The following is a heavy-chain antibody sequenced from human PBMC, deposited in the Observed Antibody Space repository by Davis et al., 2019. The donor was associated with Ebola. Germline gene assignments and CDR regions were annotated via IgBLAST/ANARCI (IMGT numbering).Heavy chain of an antibody. CDR3: AREDIVVVPAAIKVYYYYGMDV. J-gene: IGHJ6*02. CDR2: ISSSGSTI. Sequence: GGSLRLSCAASGFTFSDYYMSWIRQAPGKGLEWVSYISSSGSTIYYADSVKGRFTISRDNAKNSLYLQMNSLRAEDTAVYYCAREDIVVVPAAIKVYYYYGMDVWGQGTTVTVSS. CDR1: GFTFSDYY. D-gene: IGHD2-2*02. V-gene: IGHV3-11*04.